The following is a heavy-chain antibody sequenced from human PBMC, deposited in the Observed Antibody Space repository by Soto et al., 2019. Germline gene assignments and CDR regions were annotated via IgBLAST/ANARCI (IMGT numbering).Heavy chain of an antibody. J-gene: IGHJ4*02. CDR3: VRGTYCGASCYFARKY. D-gene: IGHD2-21*01. Sequence: VQLVQSGSEVKKPGSSVKVSCKASGDTSTTYVVSWVRQAPGNGLEWMGGINPMSRTAKYAEKYSGRVTITADEATKTVYLDLTTLRFEDTAVYFCVRGTYCGASCYFARKYWGQGTLVAVSS. CDR2: INPMSRTA. CDR1: GDTSTTYV. V-gene: IGHV1-69*01.